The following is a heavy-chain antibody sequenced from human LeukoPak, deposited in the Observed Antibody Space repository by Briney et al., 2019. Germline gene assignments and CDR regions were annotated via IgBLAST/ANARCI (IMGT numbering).Heavy chain of an antibody. CDR1: GFTFDDYA. CDR2: ISWNSGSI. Sequence: GGSLRLSCAASGFTFDDYAMHWVRQTPGKGLEWVSGISWNSGSIGYADSVKGRFTISRDNAKNSLYLQMNSLRAEDTALYYCAKDRYSSSWHIFDYWGQGTLVTASS. V-gene: IGHV3-9*01. CDR3: AKDRYSSSWHIFDY. J-gene: IGHJ4*02. D-gene: IGHD6-13*01.